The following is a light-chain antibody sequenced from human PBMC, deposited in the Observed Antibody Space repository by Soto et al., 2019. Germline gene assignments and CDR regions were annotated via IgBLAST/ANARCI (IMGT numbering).Light chain of an antibody. CDR3: QQQGRSWIT. CDR2: GAS. V-gene: IGKV3-20*01. J-gene: IGKJ5*01. CDR1: QRISSY. Sequence: EIVMAQSPATLSVSPGEGATLSCRASQRISSYLAWYQQKPGQAPRLLIYGASSRATGIPDRFSGSGSGTDFTLTISRLEPEDFAVYYCQQQGRSWITFGQGTRLEIK.